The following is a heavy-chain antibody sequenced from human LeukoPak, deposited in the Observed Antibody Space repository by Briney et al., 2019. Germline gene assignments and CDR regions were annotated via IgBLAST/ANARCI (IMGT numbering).Heavy chain of an antibody. V-gene: IGHV1-2*06. CDR2: INPNSGGT. J-gene: IGHJ6*03. CDR1: GYTFTGYY. CDR3: ARIWGKDYYYYMDV. Sequence: ASVEVSCKASGYTFTGYYIHWVRQAPGQGLEWMGRINPNSGGTNYAQKFQGRVTMTRDTSISTAYMELSRLRSDDTAVYYCARIWGKDYYYYMDVWGKGTTVTVSS. D-gene: IGHD7-27*01.